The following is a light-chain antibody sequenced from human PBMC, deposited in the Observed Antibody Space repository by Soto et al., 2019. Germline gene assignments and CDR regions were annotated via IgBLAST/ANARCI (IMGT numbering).Light chain of an antibody. CDR1: SSNIGSNY. J-gene: IGLJ2*01. CDR3: AAWDDSLSGVV. V-gene: IGLV1-47*01. CDR2: RNN. Sequence: QSVLTQPPSASGTPGQRVTISCSGSSSNIGSNYVYWYQQLPGTAPKLLIYRNNQRPSVVPDRFSGSKSGNSASLAISGLRSEDEADYYCAAWDDSLSGVVVGGGTKLTVL.